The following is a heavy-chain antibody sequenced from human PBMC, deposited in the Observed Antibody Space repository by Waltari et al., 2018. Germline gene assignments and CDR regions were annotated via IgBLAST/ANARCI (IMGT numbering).Heavy chain of an antibody. Sequence: EVQLVASGGGLVQPGGSLRLSCAASGFTFSRHWMTWVRQAPGKGLEWVANIKQDGSAKSYVDSVKGRFVISRDNAENSLSLQMNSLKAEDTAVYYCARPFRSGWYDGSFDIWGQGTMVTVSS. CDR1: GFTFSRHW. D-gene: IGHD6-19*01. V-gene: IGHV3-7*04. CDR2: IKQDGSAK. CDR3: ARPFRSGWYDGSFDI. J-gene: IGHJ3*02.